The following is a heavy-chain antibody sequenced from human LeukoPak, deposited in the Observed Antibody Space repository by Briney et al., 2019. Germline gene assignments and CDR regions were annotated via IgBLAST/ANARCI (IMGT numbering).Heavy chain of an antibody. D-gene: IGHD3-22*01. CDR3: VGGDSSGYNGMDV. Sequence: VRHAXXXXXXXVSAIGTAGDTYYPGSVKGRFTISRENAKNSLYLQMNSLRAGDTAVYYCVGGDSSGYNGMDVWGQGTTVTVSS. V-gene: IGHV3-13*01. J-gene: IGHJ6*02. CDR2: IGTAGDT.